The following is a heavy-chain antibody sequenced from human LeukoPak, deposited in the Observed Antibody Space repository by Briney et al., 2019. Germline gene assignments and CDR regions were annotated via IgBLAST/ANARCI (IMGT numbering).Heavy chain of an antibody. D-gene: IGHD6-19*01. J-gene: IGHJ5*02. CDR3: AKELAVAAWFDP. V-gene: IGHV3-23*01. CDR1: GFTFSSYV. CDR2: ISGSGGST. Sequence: GASLRLSCAASGFTFSSYVMSWVRQAPGKGLEWVSAISGSGGSTYYADSVEGRFTISRDNSKNTLYLQMNSLRAEDTAVYYCAKELAVAAWFDPWGQGTLVTVSS.